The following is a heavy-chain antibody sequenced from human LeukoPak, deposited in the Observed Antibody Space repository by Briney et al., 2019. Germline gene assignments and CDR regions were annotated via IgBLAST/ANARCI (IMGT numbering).Heavy chain of an antibody. Sequence: KTSETLSLTCAVSGGSISSGGYSWSWIRQPPGKGLEWIGYIYHSGNTYYNPSLKSRVTISVDTSKNQFSLKLSSVTAADTAVYYCARLCRGSRIPGGGSCYDYWGQGTLVTVSS. CDR1: GGSISSGGYS. D-gene: IGHD2-15*01. CDR2: IYHSGNT. J-gene: IGHJ4*02. CDR3: ARLCRGSRIPGGGSCYDY. V-gene: IGHV4-30-2*02.